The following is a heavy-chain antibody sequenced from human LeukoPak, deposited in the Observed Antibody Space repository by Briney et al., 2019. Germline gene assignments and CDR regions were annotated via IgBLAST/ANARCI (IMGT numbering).Heavy chain of an antibody. Sequence: GGSLRLSCAASGFTFSSYAMSWVRQAPGKGLEWVSAISSGGGSPYYADSVKGRFTTSRDNSKNTLYLQMNSLRAEDTAVYYCAKRDCSGGSCRTTTFDYWGQGTLVTVSS. CDR3: AKRDCSGGSCRTTTFDY. J-gene: IGHJ4*02. CDR2: ISSGGGSP. D-gene: IGHD2-15*01. CDR1: GFTFSSYA. V-gene: IGHV3-23*01.